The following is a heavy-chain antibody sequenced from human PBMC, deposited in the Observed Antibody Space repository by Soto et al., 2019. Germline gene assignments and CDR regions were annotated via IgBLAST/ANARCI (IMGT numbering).Heavy chain of an antibody. CDR2: ISGYNGDT. D-gene: IGHD2-8*01. J-gene: IGHJ6*02. CDR1: GYTFTRHG. Sequence: QGHLVQSGAEVRKPGASVKVSCKASGYTFTRHGISWVRQAPGQGLEWMGWISGYNGDTTYAQNLQGRVTMTIDTSTTTAYMELRTLTSDDTAVYYCAKNGQPPYYYYGLDVWGQGTTVTVSS. CDR3: AKNGQPPYYYYGLDV. V-gene: IGHV1-18*01.